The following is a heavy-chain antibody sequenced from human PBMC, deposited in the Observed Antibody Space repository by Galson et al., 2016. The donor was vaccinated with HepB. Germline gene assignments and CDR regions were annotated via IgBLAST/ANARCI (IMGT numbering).Heavy chain of an antibody. Sequence: SLRLSCAASGFTFSTYGMDWVRQAPGKGLEWVAVISFDGSYKYYADSVKGRFTISRDNFKNTLYLQMNSLRAEDTAVYYCARGGSTSSWFWVDWGQGTLVTVSS. D-gene: IGHD6-13*01. V-gene: IGHV3-30*03. CDR2: ISFDGSYK. CDR1: GFTFSTYG. CDR3: ARGGSTSSWFWVD. J-gene: IGHJ4*02.